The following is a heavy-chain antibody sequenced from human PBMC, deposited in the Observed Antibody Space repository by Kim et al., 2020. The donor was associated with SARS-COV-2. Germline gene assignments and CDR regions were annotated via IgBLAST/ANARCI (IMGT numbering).Heavy chain of an antibody. V-gene: IGHV4-31*03. CDR1: GGSISSGGYY. D-gene: IGHD5-18*01. CDR2: IYYSGST. CDR3: ARARIQLWGDQYYFDY. J-gene: IGHJ4*02. Sequence: SETLSLTCTVSGGSISSGGYYWSWIRQHPGKGLEWIGYIYYSGSTYYNPSLKSRVTISVDTSKNQFSLKLSSVTAADTAVYYCARARIQLWGDQYYFDYWGQGTLGTVSS.